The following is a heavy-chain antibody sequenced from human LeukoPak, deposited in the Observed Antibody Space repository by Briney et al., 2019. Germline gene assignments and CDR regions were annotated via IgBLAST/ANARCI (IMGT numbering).Heavy chain of an antibody. CDR3: ARVFDGLAGHFDY. Sequence: GGSLRLSCAASGFTLSSYWMIWVRQAPGKGLEWVANINQDGSENYYVDSVKGRFTISRDNAKNSLSLQMNSLRAEDTAVYYCARVFDGLAGHFDYWGQGTLVTVSS. CDR2: INQDGSEN. V-gene: IGHV3-7*01. D-gene: IGHD6-19*01. CDR1: GFTLSSYW. J-gene: IGHJ4*02.